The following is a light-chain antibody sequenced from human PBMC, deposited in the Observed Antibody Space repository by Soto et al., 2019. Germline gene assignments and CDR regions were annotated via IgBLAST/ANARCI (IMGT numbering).Light chain of an antibody. Sequence: VVLTQSPATLSLSPGERATLSCRANQPVSANYLAWYQQKPGQAPRLLIYGASSRATGIPDRFSGSGSGTDFILTISRLEPEDFAVFYCHQYGSSPFTFGPGNKVDIK. CDR2: GAS. CDR1: QPVSANY. J-gene: IGKJ3*01. V-gene: IGKV3-20*01. CDR3: HQYGSSPFT.